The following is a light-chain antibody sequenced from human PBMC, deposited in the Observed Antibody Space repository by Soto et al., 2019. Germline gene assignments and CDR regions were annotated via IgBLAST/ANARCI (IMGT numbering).Light chain of an antibody. J-gene: IGKJ3*01. CDR2: PAS. CDR1: QRFTNY. V-gene: IGKV1-27*01. CDR3: QRYIGAPFT. Sequence: DIEMTQSPASPSASVGHRETITRRATQRFTNYLAWYNQKPEKVPKLLIYPASTLHSGVPSRFSGSRSGTDFTLTTSNLQPEDVATYYCQRYIGAPFTFGPGTNGDIK.